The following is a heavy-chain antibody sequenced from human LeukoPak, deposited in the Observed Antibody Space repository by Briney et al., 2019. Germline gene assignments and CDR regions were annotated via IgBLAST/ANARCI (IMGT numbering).Heavy chain of an antibody. Sequence: GGSLRLSCAASGFTFSSYGMHWVRQAPGKGLEWVAVIWFDGSNKYHADSVKGRFTISRDNSKNTLYLQMNSLRAEDTAVYYCVRELGGYYYGSGSYAWFDPWGQGTLVTVSS. CDR3: VRELGGYYYGSGSYAWFDP. D-gene: IGHD3-10*01. V-gene: IGHV3-33*01. J-gene: IGHJ5*02. CDR1: GFTFSSYG. CDR2: IWFDGSNK.